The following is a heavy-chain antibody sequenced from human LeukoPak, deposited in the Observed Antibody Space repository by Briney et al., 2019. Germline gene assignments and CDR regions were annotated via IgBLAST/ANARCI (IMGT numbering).Heavy chain of an antibody. V-gene: IGHV4-59*01. CDR1: GASIRSYY. CDR2: IYYSGST. J-gene: IGHJ5*02. Sequence: SETLSLTCTVPGASIRSYYWSWFRQPPGKGREWFGYIYYSGSTNYNPSLKSRVTISVDTSKNQFSLKLSSVTAADTAVYYCARDLTMVRGASTFDPWGQGTLVTVSS. CDR3: ARDLTMVRGASTFDP. D-gene: IGHD3-10*01.